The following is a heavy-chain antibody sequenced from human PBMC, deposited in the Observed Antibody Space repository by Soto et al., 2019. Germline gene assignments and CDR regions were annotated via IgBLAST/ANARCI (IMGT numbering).Heavy chain of an antibody. J-gene: IGHJ6*02. CDR3: ARDSTRIPYYHYGMDV. Sequence: EVQLVESGGVLIQPGGSLRLSCAASGFSVSSNYMSWVRQAPGKGLEWVSVIYSGGNTHSADSVKGRFTISRDNSKHTLYLQMNSLRAEDTAVDYSARDSTRIPYYHYGMDVWGPGTTVTGSS. D-gene: IGHD2-15*01. CDR1: GFSVSSNY. CDR2: IYSGGNT. V-gene: IGHV3-53*01.